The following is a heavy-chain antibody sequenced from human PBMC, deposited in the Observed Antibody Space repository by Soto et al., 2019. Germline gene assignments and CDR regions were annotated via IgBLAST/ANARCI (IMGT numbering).Heavy chain of an antibody. J-gene: IGHJ6*02. CDR1: GFTFSSYA. D-gene: IGHD6-13*01. CDR3: AREGPRIAAAPGGMDV. V-gene: IGHV3-30-3*01. CDR2: ISYDGSNK. Sequence: GGSLRLSCAASGFTFSSYAMHWVRQAPGKGLEWVAVISYDGSNKYYADSVKGRFTISRDNSKNTLYLQMNSLRAEDTAVYYCAREGPRIAAAPGGMDVWGQGTTVTVSS.